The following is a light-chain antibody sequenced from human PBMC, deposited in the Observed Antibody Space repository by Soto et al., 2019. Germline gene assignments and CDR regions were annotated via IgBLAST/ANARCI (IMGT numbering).Light chain of an antibody. J-gene: IGKJ1*01. CDR3: QQRYSWLRA. CDR1: QSVSSN. Sequence: ILMAQDTAALSRSPGQRATLSYRASQSVSSNVAWYQQKPGQAPRLVIYGASTRATGIPARFSGSGSGTEFTLTISGLETEDFAIYYCQQRYSWLRAFGQGTKVDIK. CDR2: GAS. V-gene: IGKV3-15*01.